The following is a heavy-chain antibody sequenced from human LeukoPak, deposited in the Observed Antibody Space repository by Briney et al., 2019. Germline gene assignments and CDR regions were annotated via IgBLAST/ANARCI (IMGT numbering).Heavy chain of an antibody. CDR2: ISGSGGNT. CDR3: AKPWREDGDYWSFNY. D-gene: IGHD4-17*01. V-gene: IGHV3-23*01. Sequence: GGSLRLSCTASGFNVSSKYMNWVRQAPGKGLEWVSAISGSGGNTYYADSVKGRFTISRDNSRNTLSLLINSLRAEDTAVYYCAKPWREDGDYWSFNYWGQGTLVTVSS. J-gene: IGHJ4*02. CDR1: GFNVSSKY.